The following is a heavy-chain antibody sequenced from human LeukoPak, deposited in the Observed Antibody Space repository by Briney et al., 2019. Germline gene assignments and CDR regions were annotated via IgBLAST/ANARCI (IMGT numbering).Heavy chain of an antibody. J-gene: IGHJ6*02. CDR2: INPSGGST. CDR1: GYTFTGYY. Sequence: ASVKVSCKASGYTFTGYYMHWVRQAPGQGLEWMGIINPSGGSTSSAQKFQGRVTMTRDTSTSTVYMELSSLRSEDTAVYYCARIKGAYCSGGSCYYPANYYYGMDVWGQGTTVTVSS. CDR3: ARIKGAYCSGGSCYYPANYYYGMDV. D-gene: IGHD2-15*01. V-gene: IGHV1-46*01.